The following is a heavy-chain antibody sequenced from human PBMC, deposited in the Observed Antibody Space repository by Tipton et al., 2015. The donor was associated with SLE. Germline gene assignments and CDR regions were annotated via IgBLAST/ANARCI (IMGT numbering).Heavy chain of an antibody. J-gene: IGHJ3*02. CDR1: GGSISSHY. CDR2: IYYSGST. Sequence: LRLSCTVSGGSISSHYWSWIRQPPGKGLEWIGYIYYSGSTSYNPSLKSRVTISVDTSKNQFSLKLSSVTAADTAVYYCARVNSGWHGHDAFDIWGQGTMVTVSS. CDR3: ARVNSGWHGHDAFDI. V-gene: IGHV4-59*11. D-gene: IGHD6-19*01.